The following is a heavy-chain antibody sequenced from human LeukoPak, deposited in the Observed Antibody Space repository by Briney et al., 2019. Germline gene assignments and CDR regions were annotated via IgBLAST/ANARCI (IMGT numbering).Heavy chain of an antibody. Sequence: SETLSLTCAVYGGSFSGYYWSWIRQPPGKGLEWIGEINHSGSTNYNPSLKSRVTISVDTSKNQFSLKLSSVTAADTAAYYCARALGYCSSTSCSNWFDPWGQGTLVTVSS. CDR1: GGSFSGYY. CDR3: ARALGYCSSTSCSNWFDP. J-gene: IGHJ5*02. D-gene: IGHD2-2*01. V-gene: IGHV4-34*01. CDR2: INHSGST.